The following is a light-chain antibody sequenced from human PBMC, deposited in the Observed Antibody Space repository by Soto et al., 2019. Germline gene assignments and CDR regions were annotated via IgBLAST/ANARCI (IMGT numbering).Light chain of an antibody. CDR1: QSVSSY. J-gene: IGKJ2*01. Sequence: EIVLTQSPATLSLSPGERATLSCRASQSVSSYLAWYQQKPGQAPRLLISDASNRATGIPARFSGSGSGTDFPLTISSLEPEDFAVYYCQQRSTWPMYTFGQGTKLEIK. CDR3: QQRSTWPMYT. CDR2: DAS. V-gene: IGKV3-11*01.